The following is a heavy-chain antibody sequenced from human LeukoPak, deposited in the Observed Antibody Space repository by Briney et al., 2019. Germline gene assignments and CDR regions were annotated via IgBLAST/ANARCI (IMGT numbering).Heavy chain of an antibody. CDR1: GSTFTSYD. CDR3: ARGRSTGYPYYFEY. J-gene: IGHJ4*02. D-gene: IGHD5-12*01. Sequence: ASVKVSCKSSGSTFTSYDINWVRQATGQGLEWMGWMNPNSGSTGYAKKFQGRVTIIRKTSISKDYMEMSGLRSEAKAVYYCARGRSTGYPYYFEYWGQGTLVTVSS. CDR2: MNPNSGST. V-gene: IGHV1-8*03.